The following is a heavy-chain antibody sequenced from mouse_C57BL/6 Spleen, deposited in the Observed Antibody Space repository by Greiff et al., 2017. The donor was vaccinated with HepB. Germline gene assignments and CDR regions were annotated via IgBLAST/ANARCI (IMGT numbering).Heavy chain of an antibody. Sequence: EVQLQQSGPELVKPGASVKISCKASGYTFTDYYMNWVKQSHGKSLEWIGDINPNNGGTSYNQKFKGKATLTVDKSSSTAYMELRSLTSEDSAVYDCARRSTVDYWGQGTTLTVSS. D-gene: IGHD1-1*01. CDR2: INPNNGGT. CDR3: ARRSTVDY. CDR1: GYTFTDYY. J-gene: IGHJ2*01. V-gene: IGHV1-26*01.